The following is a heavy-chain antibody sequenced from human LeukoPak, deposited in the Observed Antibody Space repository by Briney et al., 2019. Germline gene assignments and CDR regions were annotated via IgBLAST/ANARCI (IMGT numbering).Heavy chain of an antibody. CDR3: ASSSGSYGYMDV. J-gene: IGHJ6*03. CDR1: GFTFSSYE. D-gene: IGHD1-26*01. Sequence: GGSLRLSCAASGFTFSSYEMNWVRQAPGKGLEWVSYISSSGSTIYYADSVKGRFTISRDNAKNSLYLQMNSLRAEDTAVYYCASSSGSYGYMDVWGKGTTVTVSS. CDR2: ISSSGSTI. V-gene: IGHV3-48*03.